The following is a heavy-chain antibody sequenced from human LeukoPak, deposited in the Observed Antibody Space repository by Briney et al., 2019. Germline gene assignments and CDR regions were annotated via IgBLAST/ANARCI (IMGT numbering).Heavy chain of an antibody. J-gene: IGHJ4*02. CDR1: GGSISSGVYY. CDR3: ARVAYYYDSSPLDY. Sequence: SETLSLTCTVSGGSISSGVYYWSWIRQPPGKGLEWVGYIYYSGSTYYNPSLKSRVTISVDTSKNQFSLKLSSVTAADTAVYYCARVAYYYDSSPLDYWGQGTLVTVSS. D-gene: IGHD3-22*01. V-gene: IGHV4-30-4*01. CDR2: IYYSGST.